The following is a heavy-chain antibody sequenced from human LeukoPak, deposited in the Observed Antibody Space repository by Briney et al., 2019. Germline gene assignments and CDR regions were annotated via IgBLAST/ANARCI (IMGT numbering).Heavy chain of an antibody. J-gene: IGHJ4*02. D-gene: IGHD3-3*01. CDR3: ATRSGDFWSGYVD. CDR1: GYSVNELS. CDR2: FDPEEAKM. V-gene: IGHV1-24*01. Sequence: ASVKVSCRVSGYSVNELSMQWVRQAPRKGLECFVGFDPEEAKMVYAQKFQGRVTMTEDTSTDTAYMELRGLTSEDTAVYYCATRSGDFWSGYVDWGQGTLVAVSS.